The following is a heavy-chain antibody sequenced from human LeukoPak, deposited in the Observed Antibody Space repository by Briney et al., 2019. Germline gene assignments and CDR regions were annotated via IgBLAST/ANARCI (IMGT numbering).Heavy chain of an antibody. V-gene: IGHV4-59*08. CDR1: GGSISSYY. CDR2: IYYSGST. D-gene: IGHD3-10*01. Sequence: PSETLSLTCTVSGGSISSYYWSWIRQPPGKGLEWIGYIYYSGSTYYNPSLKSRVTISVDTSKNQFSLKLSSVTAADTAVYYCARHNNGSGSLNRGWFDPWGQGTLVTVSS. CDR3: ARHNNGSGSLNRGWFDP. J-gene: IGHJ5*02.